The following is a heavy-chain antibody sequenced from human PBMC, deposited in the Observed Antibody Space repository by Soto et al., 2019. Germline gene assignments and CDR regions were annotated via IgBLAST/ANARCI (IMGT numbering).Heavy chain of an antibody. D-gene: IGHD4-17*01. CDR1: GFTFSSYA. CDR3: ARVTVHWYFDL. V-gene: IGHV3-30-3*01. J-gene: IGHJ2*01. CDR2: ISYDGSNK. Sequence: QVQLVESGGGVVQPGRSLRLSCAASGFTFSSYAMHWVRQAPGKGLEWVAVISYDGSNKYYADSVKGRFTISRDNSKNTLYLQMNSLRAEYTAVYYCARVTVHWYFDLWGRGTLVTVSS.